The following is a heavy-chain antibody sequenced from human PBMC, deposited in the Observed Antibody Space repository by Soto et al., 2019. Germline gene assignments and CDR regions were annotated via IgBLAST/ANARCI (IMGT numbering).Heavy chain of an antibody. CDR3: ARGRDGYNFWFDY. D-gene: IGHD3-3*01. Sequence: PSPTLPLTCIASGRSLSSYYWTCIRQPPGKALEWIGYIYDSGSTNYNPPHKSRITISVDPSKNPFSLKLRSVTAADTAVYYCARGRDGYNFWFDYWGLGSLVTVFS. CDR2: IYDSGST. V-gene: IGHV4-59*01. J-gene: IGHJ4*02. CDR1: GRSLSSYY.